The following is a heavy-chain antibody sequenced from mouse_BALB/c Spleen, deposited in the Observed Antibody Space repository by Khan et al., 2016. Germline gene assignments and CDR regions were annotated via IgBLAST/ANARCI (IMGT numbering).Heavy chain of an antibody. V-gene: IGHV1-77*01. J-gene: IGHJ4*01. D-gene: IGHD3-3*01. CDR2: IYPGSGST. Sequence: VQLQESGPELVKPGASVKMSCKASGYTFTDYVISWVKQRTGQGLERIGEIYPGSGSTYYNEKLKGKATLTADKSSNTACMQLSSLTSEDSAVYLCAKGLGAIGYGGQGPSVTVSS. CDR3: AKGLGAIGY. CDR1: GYTFTDYV.